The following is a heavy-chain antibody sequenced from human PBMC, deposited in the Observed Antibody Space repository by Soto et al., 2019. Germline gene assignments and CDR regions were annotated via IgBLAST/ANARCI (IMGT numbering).Heavy chain of an antibody. Sequence: GASVKVSCKASGFTFTSSAVQWVRQARGQRLEWIGWIVVGSGNTNYAQKFQERVTITRDMSTSTAYMELSSLRSEDTAVYYCAADSGYYYDSSGYYYVFDYWGRGTLVTVSS. J-gene: IGHJ4*02. CDR2: IVVGSGNT. CDR1: GFTFTSSA. CDR3: AADSGYYYDSSGYYYVFDY. V-gene: IGHV1-58*01. D-gene: IGHD3-22*01.